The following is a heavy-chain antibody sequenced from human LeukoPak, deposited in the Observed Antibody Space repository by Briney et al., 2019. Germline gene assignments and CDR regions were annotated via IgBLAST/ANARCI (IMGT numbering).Heavy chain of an antibody. CDR2: MYYSGST. CDR1: GGSISSSSYY. J-gene: IGHJ6*02. V-gene: IGHV4-39*07. CDR3: AREADGGTYARYGMDV. Sequence: KTSETLSLTCTVSGGSISSSSYYWGWIRQPPGKGLEWIGSMYYSGSTYYNPSLKSRVTISVDTSKNQFSLNLNYVTVADTAVYYCAREADGGTYARYGMDVWGQGTSVTVSS. D-gene: IGHD1-26*01.